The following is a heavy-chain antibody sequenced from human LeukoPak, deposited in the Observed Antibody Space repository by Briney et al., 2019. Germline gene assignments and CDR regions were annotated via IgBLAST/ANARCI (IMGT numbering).Heavy chain of an antibody. CDR2: LKSKTDGGTT. Sequence: GGSLRLSCAASGFTVAGAWMNWVRQDPGKGLEWVGLLKSKTDGGTTDYAAPVKGRFTISRDDSKNTLYLQMNSLKTEDTAVYYCTTVSPPAASSVLINWGRGTLVTVSS. CDR3: TTVSPPAASSVLIN. CDR1: GFTVAGAW. J-gene: IGHJ4*02. V-gene: IGHV3-15*01. D-gene: IGHD2-2*01.